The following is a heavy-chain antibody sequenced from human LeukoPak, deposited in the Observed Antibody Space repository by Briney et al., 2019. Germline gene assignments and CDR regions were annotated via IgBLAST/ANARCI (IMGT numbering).Heavy chain of an antibody. J-gene: IGHJ4*02. CDR2: IYSDGST. D-gene: IGHD1-26*01. V-gene: IGHV3-53*01. Sequence: LTGGSLRLSCAASGFIVSGDFMSWVRQAPGKGLEWVSVIYSDGSTYYADSVKGRFTISRDNSKNTLDLQMTGLRAEGTAVYYCARERGRGRDSPWFDYWGQGTLVTVSS. CDR1: GFIVSGDF. CDR3: ARERGRGRDSPWFDY.